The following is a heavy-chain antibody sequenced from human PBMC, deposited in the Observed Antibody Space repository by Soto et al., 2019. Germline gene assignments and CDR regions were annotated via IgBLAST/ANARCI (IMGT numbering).Heavy chain of an antibody. CDR2: IWDDGSNK. D-gene: IGHD5-12*01. J-gene: IGHJ4*02. CDR1: GFNFSRYG. V-gene: IGHV3-33*01. Sequence: QVQLVESGGGVVPPGRSLRLYCAASGFNFSRYGMHWVRQAPGKGLEWVAVIWDDGSNKYYADSVKGRFTIYSDNSKNTLYRQMNSLRAEDTAVYYCAREDKVARSFYYWGQETLVTVSS. CDR3: AREDKVARSFYY.